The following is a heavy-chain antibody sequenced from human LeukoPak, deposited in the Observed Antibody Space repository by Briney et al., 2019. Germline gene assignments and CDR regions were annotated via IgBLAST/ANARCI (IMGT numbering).Heavy chain of an antibody. D-gene: IGHD2-15*01. CDR3: ARGGGGYLFAEYFQH. Sequence: PSETLSLTCAVYGGSFSGYSWSWIRQPPGKGLEWIGYIYHSGSTYYNPSLKSRVTTSVDRSKNQFSLKLSSVTAADTAVYYCARGGGGYLFAEYFQHWGQGTLVTVSS. J-gene: IGHJ1*01. V-gene: IGHV4-30-2*01. CDR1: GGSFSGYS. CDR2: IYHSGST.